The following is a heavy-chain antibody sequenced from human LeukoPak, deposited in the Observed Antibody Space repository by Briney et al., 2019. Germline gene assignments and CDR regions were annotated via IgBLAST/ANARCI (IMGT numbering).Heavy chain of an antibody. CDR2: INYNGGST. CDR3: ARVGPATAFDY. Sequence: PGGSLRLSCAASGFTVRSFSMHWVRQSPGRGLEYVSAINYNGGSTYYADSVKDRFTISRDDSRNTLYLQMASLRDEDMGVYYCARVGPATAFDYWGQGTQLTVSS. CDR1: GFTVRSFS. J-gene: IGHJ4*02. V-gene: IGHV3-64*02.